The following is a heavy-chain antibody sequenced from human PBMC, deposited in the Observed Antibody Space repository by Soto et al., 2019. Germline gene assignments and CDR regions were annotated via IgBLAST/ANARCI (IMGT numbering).Heavy chain of an antibody. V-gene: IGHV1-69*12. CDR3: ASPGGYSSSSNYSYGMDV. CDR2: IIPIFGTA. J-gene: IGHJ6*02. D-gene: IGHD6-6*01. CDR1: GGTFSSYA. Sequence: QVQLVQSGAEVKKPGSSVKVSCKASGGTFSSYAISWVRQAPGQGLEWMGGIIPIFGTANYAQKFQGRVTITADESTSTAYMELSSLRSEDTAVYYGASPGGYSSSSNYSYGMDVWGQGTTVTVSS.